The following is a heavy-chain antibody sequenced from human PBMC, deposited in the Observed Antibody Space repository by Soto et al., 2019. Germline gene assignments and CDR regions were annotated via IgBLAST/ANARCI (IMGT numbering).Heavy chain of an antibody. CDR3: ARDISPYSAYDHYFKP. D-gene: IGHD5-12*01. J-gene: IGHJ5*02. Sequence: EVQLVESGGGLVQPGRSLRLSCAASGFRFGDYAMHWVRQIPGKGLEWVSGIDWNSGTLGYVDSVKGRFTISRDNAKNSLYLEMNGLRPEDTALYHCARDISPYSAYDHYFKPWGQGTQVTVSS. CDR2: IDWNSGTL. CDR1: GFRFGDYA. V-gene: IGHV3-9*01.